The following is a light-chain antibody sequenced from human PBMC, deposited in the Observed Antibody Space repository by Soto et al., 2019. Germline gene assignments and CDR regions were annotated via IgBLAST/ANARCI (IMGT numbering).Light chain of an antibody. V-gene: IGLV2-23*02. J-gene: IGLJ2*01. CDR3: CSYAGSGTYVV. CDR1: SSDVGSYNL. Sequence: QLVLTQPASVSGSPGQSITISCTGTSSDVGSYNLVSWYQQHPGKVPKLMISEVTKRPSGVSNRFSGSKSGNTASLTISGLQAEDEADYYCCSYAGSGTYVVFGGGTKL. CDR2: EVT.